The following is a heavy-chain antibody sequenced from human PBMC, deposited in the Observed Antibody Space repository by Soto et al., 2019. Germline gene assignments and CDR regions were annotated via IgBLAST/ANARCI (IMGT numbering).Heavy chain of an antibody. D-gene: IGHD3-3*01. CDR3: ARFPLFWSGPQEIDP. V-gene: IGHV4-59*01. CDR2: IYYSGST. Sequence: PSETLSLTCTVSGGSISSYYWSWIRQPPGKGLEWIGYIYYSGSTNYNPSLKSRVTISVDTSKNQFSLKLSSVTAADTAVYYCARFPLFWSGPQEIDPWGQGTLVTVSS. CDR1: GGSISSYY. J-gene: IGHJ5*02.